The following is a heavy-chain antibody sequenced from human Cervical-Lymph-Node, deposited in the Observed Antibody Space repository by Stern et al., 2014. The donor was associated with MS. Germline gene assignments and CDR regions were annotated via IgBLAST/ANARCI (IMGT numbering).Heavy chain of an antibody. CDR1: GFSLTTGGMC. Sequence: QVTLKESGPALVKPTQTLTLTCTFSGFSLTTGGMCVTWIRQPPGKAPEWLGLIDCDGDKYYRTPLRARLTISKDTSKNQVVLTMTNMDPVDTATYYCARIRGTARLIDYWGQGTLVTVSS. V-gene: IGHV2-70*01. CDR2: IDCDGDK. J-gene: IGHJ4*02. D-gene: IGHD6-6*01. CDR3: ARIRGTARLIDY.